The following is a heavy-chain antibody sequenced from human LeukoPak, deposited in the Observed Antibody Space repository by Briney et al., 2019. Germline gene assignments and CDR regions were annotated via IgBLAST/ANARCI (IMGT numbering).Heavy chain of an antibody. Sequence: GGSLRLSCVASGLTFSGHWMHWVRQVPGKGLVAVSRIIPDGSATGYADSVKGRFTISRDNAKNTLYLEMNSLTAEDTALYYCTRSGYSNGYDYWGQGTLVTVSS. CDR1: GLTFSGHW. V-gene: IGHV3-74*01. CDR2: IIPDGSAT. CDR3: TRSGYSNGYDY. D-gene: IGHD6-19*01. J-gene: IGHJ4*02.